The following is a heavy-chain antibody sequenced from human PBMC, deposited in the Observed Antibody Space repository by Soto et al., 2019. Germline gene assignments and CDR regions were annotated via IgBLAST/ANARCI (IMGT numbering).Heavy chain of an antibody. CDR2: MNPNSGNT. CDR3: ARSRFYITMVRGPHTAYYYYGMDV. J-gene: IGHJ6*02. Sequence: ASVKVSCKASGYTFTSYDINWVRQATGQGLEWMGWMNPNSGNTGYAQKFQGRVTMTRNTSISTAYMELSSLRSEDTAVYYCARSRFYITMVRGPHTAYYYYGMDVWGQGTTVTVSS. CDR1: GYTFTSYD. D-gene: IGHD3-10*01. V-gene: IGHV1-8*01.